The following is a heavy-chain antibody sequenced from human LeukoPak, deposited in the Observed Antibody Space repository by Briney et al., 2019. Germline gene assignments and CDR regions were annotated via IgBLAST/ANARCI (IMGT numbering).Heavy chain of an antibody. D-gene: IGHD3-16*01. CDR1: GFPFSTYW. V-gene: IGHV3-7*01. Sequence: PGGSLRLSCAVSGFPFSTYWMTWDRQAPGKGLEWVAIIIQDGNEKFYVGSVKGRFTISRDNAKNSLYLQMNSLRAEDTAVYYCAREGASKISHAFDIWGQGTMVTVSS. CDR2: IIQDGNEK. J-gene: IGHJ3*02. CDR3: AREGASKISHAFDI.